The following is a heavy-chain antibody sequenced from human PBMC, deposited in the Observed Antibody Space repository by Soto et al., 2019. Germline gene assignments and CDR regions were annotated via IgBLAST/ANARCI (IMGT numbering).Heavy chain of an antibody. V-gene: IGHV4-39*01. D-gene: IGHD6-19*01. CDR3: ASRGVAVDDAFVP. CDR2: IYYSGST. Sequence: QLPLQESGPGLVKPSETLSLTCTVSGGSISSSRYYWGWLRKPPGTGLEWIGSIYYSGSTYYNPSLKSRVTISLDTCKTQFSLKLSSVTAAATAVYYFASRGVAVDDAFVPCGKGTLVTVAS. CDR1: GGSISSSRYY. J-gene: IGHJ5*02.